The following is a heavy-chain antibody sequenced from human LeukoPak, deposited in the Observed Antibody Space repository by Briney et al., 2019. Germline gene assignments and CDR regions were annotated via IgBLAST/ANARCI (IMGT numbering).Heavy chain of an antibody. Sequence: PSETLSLTCAVSGGSISSINCGSWVRQPPGKGREWVGEIYHSGSTNYNPSLKSRVTISVDKSKNQFSLNLSPVTAADRAVYYCARAGRGWFGELLYRNSFVPWSQGRLVTVSS. V-gene: IGHV4-4*02. CDR1: GGSISSINC. CDR3: ARAGRGWFGELLYRNSFVP. J-gene: IGHJ5*02. D-gene: IGHD3-10*01. CDR2: IYHSGST.